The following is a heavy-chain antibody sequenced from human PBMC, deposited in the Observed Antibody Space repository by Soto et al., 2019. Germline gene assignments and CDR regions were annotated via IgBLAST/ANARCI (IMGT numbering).Heavy chain of an antibody. J-gene: IGHJ6*02. V-gene: IGHV4-59*01. CDR1: GCSITSSY. CDR3: ARGEDAFFYYGLDV. CDR2: IYDTGISGYTPST. Sequence: SETLSLTCPVSGCSITSSYWSWIRRPPGKGLEWIAYIYDTGISGYTPSTSYNPSLKSRVTMSVDTSKSQFSLKLTSVTAADTAVYYCARGEDAFFYYGLDVWGQGITVTVSS.